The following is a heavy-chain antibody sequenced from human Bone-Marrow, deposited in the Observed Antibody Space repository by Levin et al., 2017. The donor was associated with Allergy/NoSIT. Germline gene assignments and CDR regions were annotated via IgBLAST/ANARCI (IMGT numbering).Heavy chain of an antibody. CDR1: GFNFGSYS. CDR2: ITRGSSYV. J-gene: IGHJ4*02. CDR3: VSSRFCSSSNCERLFFDY. Sequence: GESLKISCVASGFNFGSYSMTWVRQAPGKGLEWVSSITRGSSYVFYAGSVKGRFTISRDDAKNSLYLQMTSLRAEDTAVYYCVSSRFCSSSNCERLFFDYWGQGTLLTVSP. V-gene: IGHV3-21*01. D-gene: IGHD2-2*01.